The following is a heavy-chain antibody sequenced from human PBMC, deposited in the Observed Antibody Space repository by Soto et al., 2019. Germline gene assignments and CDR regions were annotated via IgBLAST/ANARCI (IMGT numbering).Heavy chain of an antibody. CDR2: IYYSGST. CDR1: GGSINSYY. V-gene: IGHV4-59*08. CDR3: ARRQPPGADFDY. Sequence: SETLSLTCTVSGGSINSYYWSWIRQPPGKGLEWIGYIYYSGSTNYNPSLKSRVTISVDTSKNQFSLKLSSVTAADTAVYYCARRQPPGADFDYWGQGTLVTVSS. J-gene: IGHJ4*02. D-gene: IGHD5-18*01.